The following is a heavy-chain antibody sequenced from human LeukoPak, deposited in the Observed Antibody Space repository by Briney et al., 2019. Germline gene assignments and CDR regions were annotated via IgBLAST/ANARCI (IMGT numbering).Heavy chain of an antibody. CDR3: ARRHSDSSGYYY. CDR2: ISVYNGNT. J-gene: IGHJ4*02. Sequence: ASVKVSCKASSYIFTNYGISWVRQAPGQGLEWMGWISVYNGNTNYAQKFQGRVTMTTDTSTNTAYMELRSLRSDDTAVYYCARRHSDSSGYYYWGQGTLVTVSS. CDR1: SYIFTNYG. D-gene: IGHD3-22*01. V-gene: IGHV1-18*01.